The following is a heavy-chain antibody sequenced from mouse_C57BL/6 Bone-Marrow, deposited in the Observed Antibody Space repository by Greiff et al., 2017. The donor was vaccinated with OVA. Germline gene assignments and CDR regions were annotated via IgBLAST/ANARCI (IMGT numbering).Heavy chain of an antibody. D-gene: IGHD1-1*01. CDR1: GYTFTDYY. V-gene: IGHV1-19*01. CDR2: INPYNGGT. J-gene: IGHJ1*03. CDR3: ARDHYGSSYWYFDV. Sequence: EVQLQQSGPVLVKPGASVKMSCKASGYTFTDYYMNWVKQSHGKSLEWIGVINPYNGGTSYNQKFKGKATLTVDKSSSTAYMELNSLTSEDSAVXYCARDHYGSSYWYFDVWGTGTTVTVSS.